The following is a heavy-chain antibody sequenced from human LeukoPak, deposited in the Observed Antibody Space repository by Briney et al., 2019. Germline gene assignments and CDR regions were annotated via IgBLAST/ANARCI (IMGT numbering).Heavy chain of an antibody. CDR2: IYHSGST. J-gene: IGHJ4*02. CDR3: ARDREYSYGNFDY. D-gene: IGHD5-18*01. V-gene: IGHV4-38-2*02. CDR1: GGSISGYY. Sequence: PSETLSLTCTVSGGSISGYYWSWIRQPPGKGLEWIGSIYHSGSTYYNPSLKSRVTISVDTSKNQFSLKLSSVTAADTAVYYCARDREYSYGNFDYWGQGTLVTVSS.